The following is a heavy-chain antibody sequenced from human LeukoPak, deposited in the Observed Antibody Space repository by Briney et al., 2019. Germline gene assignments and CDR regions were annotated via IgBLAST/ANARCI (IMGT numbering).Heavy chain of an antibody. CDR2: IYTSGST. D-gene: IGHD6-13*01. V-gene: IGHV4-4*07. Sequence: GSLRLSCAVSGFVFRNLWMSWIRQPAGKGLEWIGRIYTSGSTNYNPSLKSRVTMSVDTSKNQFSLKLSSVTAADTAVYYCARGAGSSWYYFDYWGQGTLVTVSS. CDR3: ARGAGSSWYYFDY. CDR1: GFVFRNLW. J-gene: IGHJ4*02.